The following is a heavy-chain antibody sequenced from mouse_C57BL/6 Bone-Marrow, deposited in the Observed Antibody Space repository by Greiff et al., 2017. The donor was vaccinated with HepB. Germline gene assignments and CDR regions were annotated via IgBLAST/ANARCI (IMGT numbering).Heavy chain of an antibody. J-gene: IGHJ4*01. Sequence: EVKLMESGPGLVKPSQSLSLTCSVTGYSITSGYYWNWIRQFPGNKLEWMGYISYDGSNNYNPSLKNRISITRDTSKNQFFLKLNSVTTEDTATYYCARGYGSSSGAMDYWGQGTSVTVSS. V-gene: IGHV3-6*01. CDR3: ARGYGSSSGAMDY. D-gene: IGHD1-1*01. CDR2: ISYDGSN. CDR1: GYSITSGYY.